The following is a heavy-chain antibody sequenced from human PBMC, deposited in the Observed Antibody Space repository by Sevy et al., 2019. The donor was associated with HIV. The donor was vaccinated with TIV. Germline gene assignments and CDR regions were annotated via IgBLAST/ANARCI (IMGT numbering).Heavy chain of an antibody. Sequence: GGFLRLSCAASGFTLNSYWMSWVRQAPGKGLEWMANINQDGSVKYYVDSVKGRFTISRDNARNSLYLRMNSLRAEDTALYDCVRAIAAAGSFWGQGTLVTVSS. CDR2: INQDGSVK. CDR1: GFTLNSYW. V-gene: IGHV3-7*01. J-gene: IGHJ4*02. D-gene: IGHD6-13*01. CDR3: VRAIAAAGSF.